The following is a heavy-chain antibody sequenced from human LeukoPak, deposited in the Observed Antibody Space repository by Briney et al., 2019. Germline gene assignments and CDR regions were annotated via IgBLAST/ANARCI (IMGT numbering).Heavy chain of an antibody. CDR3: AREGAALSIIDY. Sequence: PSETLSLTCTVSGGSVSSSSYYWGWIRQPPGKGLEWIGSIYYSGSTYYNPSLKSRVTISVDTSKNQFSLELSSVTAADTAVYYCAREGAALSIIDYWGQGTLVTVSS. J-gene: IGHJ4*02. CDR1: GGSVSSSSYY. D-gene: IGHD6-6*01. V-gene: IGHV4-39*07. CDR2: IYYSGST.